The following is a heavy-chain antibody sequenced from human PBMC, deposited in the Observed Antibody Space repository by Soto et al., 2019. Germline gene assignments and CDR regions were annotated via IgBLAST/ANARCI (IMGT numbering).Heavy chain of an antibody. CDR3: ARENCTNGVCYNLPYYYYGMDV. V-gene: IGHV1-18*01. CDR1: GYTFTSYG. Sequence: SVKVACRASGYTFTSYGVRWVREAPGQGLEWMGWISAYNGNTNYAQKLQGRVTMTTDTSTSTAYMELRSLRSDHTAVYYCARENCTNGVCYNLPYYYYGMDVWGQGTTVTVSS. J-gene: IGHJ6*02. CDR2: ISAYNGNT. D-gene: IGHD2-8*01.